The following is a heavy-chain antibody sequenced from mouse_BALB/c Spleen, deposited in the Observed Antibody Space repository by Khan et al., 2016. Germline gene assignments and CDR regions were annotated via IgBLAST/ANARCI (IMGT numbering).Heavy chain of an antibody. CDR2: IWAGGST. D-gene: IGHD1-3*01. J-gene: IGHJ2*01. V-gene: IGHV2-9*02. CDR1: GFSLTSYG. CDR3: ARVEDI. Sequence: QVQLQQSGPGLVAPSQSLSITCTVSGFSLTSYGVHWVRQPPGKGLEWLGVIWAGGSTNYNSALMSRLSISTENSKSQAFLKMNSLQTYDTAMYYWARVEDIWGQGTTLTVSS.